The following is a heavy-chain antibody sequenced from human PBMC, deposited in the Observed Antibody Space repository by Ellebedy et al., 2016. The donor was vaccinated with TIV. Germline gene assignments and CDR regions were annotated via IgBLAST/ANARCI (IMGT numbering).Heavy chain of an antibody. V-gene: IGHV3-9*01. Sequence: GGSLRLXXAGSGFTFDDYSLNWVRQVPGKGLEWVAYIDWNSRTMDYADSVKGRFTISRDNAKKSLYLQMNSLRAEDTAVYYCAKDLPYSSEGYFDLWGRGTLVTVSS. CDR2: IDWNSRTM. J-gene: IGHJ2*01. D-gene: IGHD6-25*01. CDR1: GFTFDDYS. CDR3: AKDLPYSSEGYFDL.